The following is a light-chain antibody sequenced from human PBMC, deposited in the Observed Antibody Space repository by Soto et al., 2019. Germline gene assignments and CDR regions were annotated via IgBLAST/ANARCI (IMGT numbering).Light chain of an antibody. Sequence: EIGRPRPPPPLPVTLGEPPSTPAGPVQGLCHSNGYNYLDWYLQKPGQSPQLLIYLGSNRASGVPDRFSGSGSGTDFTLKISRVEAEDVGVYYCMQALQTPWTFGQGTKVDIK. CDR2: LGS. CDR1: QGLCHSNGYNY. J-gene: IGKJ1*01. V-gene: IGKV2-28*01. CDR3: MQALQTPWT.